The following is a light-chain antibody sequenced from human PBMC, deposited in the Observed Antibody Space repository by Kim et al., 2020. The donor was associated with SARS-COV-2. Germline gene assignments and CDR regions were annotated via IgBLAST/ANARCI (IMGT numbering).Light chain of an antibody. CDR2: EHN. CDR3: QAYDSSTWV. V-gene: IGLV6-57*03. Sequence: TTVTLTGSRTCCSTPRNDVDGYQEHPGLDPNPVIYEHNQRHSGVRDRFSGSSDSSSNSASLTIWGPKTEDEADYYRQAYDSSTWVFGGGTQLTVL. CDR1: CCSTPRND. J-gene: IGLJ3*02.